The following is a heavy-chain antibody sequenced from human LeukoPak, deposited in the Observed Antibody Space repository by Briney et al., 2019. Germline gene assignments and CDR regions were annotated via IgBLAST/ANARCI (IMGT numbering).Heavy chain of an antibody. CDR1: GFTFSSYA. V-gene: IGHV3-23*01. Sequence: PGGSLRLSCAASGFTFSSYAMSWVRQAPGKGLEWVSGISSSGGSTYYADSVKGRFTISRDNSKNTLYLQMNSLRAEDTAVYYCAKDGQYSSSSPYYFDYWGQGTLVTVSP. D-gene: IGHD6-6*01. CDR3: AKDGQYSSSSPYYFDY. J-gene: IGHJ4*02. CDR2: ISSSGGST.